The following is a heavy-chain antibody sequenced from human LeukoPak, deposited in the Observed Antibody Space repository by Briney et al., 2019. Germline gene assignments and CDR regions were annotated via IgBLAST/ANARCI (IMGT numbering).Heavy chain of an antibody. CDR1: GYSFISYD. CDR2: MNPNSGYA. Sequence: ASVKVSCKASGYSFISYDINWVRQAPGQGLEWMGWMNPNSGYAGFAQKFQGRVTSTRDTPTGTAYLELSSLRSEDTAVYFCARGEYYGSGSWGYWGQGTLVTVSS. J-gene: IGHJ4*02. V-gene: IGHV1-8*02. D-gene: IGHD3-10*01. CDR3: ARGEYYGSGSWGY.